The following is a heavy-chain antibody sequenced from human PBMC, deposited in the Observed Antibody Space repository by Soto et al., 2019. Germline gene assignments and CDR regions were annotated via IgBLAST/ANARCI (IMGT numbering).Heavy chain of an antibody. Sequence: PSETLSLTCTVSCGSISSSSYYWGWIRQPPGKGLEWIGSIYYSGSTYYNPSLKSRVTISVDTSKNQFSLKLSSVTAADTAVYYCARWGIGYCSSTSCYADYYYYYYMDVWGKGTTVTVSS. V-gene: IGHV4-39*01. CDR2: IYYSGST. J-gene: IGHJ6*03. CDR3: ARWGIGYCSSTSCYADYYYYYYMDV. D-gene: IGHD2-2*01. CDR1: CGSISSSSYY.